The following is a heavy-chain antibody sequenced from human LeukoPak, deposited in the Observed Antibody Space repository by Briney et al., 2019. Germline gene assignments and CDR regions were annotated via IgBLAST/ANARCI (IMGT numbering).Heavy chain of an antibody. CDR2: ISGSGGST. CDR3: AKDAGDTATSYYYYYMDV. Sequence: GGSLRLSCAASGFTFSSYGMSWVRQAPGKGLEWVSAISGSGGSTYYADSVKGRFTISRDNSKNTLYLQMNSLRAEDTAVYYCAKDAGDTATSYYYYYMDVWGKGTTVTVSS. CDR1: GFTFSSYG. D-gene: IGHD1-1*01. V-gene: IGHV3-23*01. J-gene: IGHJ6*03.